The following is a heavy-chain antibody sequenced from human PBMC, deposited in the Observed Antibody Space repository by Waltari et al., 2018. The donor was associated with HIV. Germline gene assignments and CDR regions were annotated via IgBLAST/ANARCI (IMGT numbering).Heavy chain of an antibody. Sequence: EVQLVESGGGLIQPGGSLRLSCEASGFTVSTNYMTWVPQAPGKGLEWGSVLYSGYTTYYADSVKGRFAISRDNSKNTLYLQMNSLRAEDTAVYYCARGGGSYLHFFDYWGQGTLVTVSS. CDR3: ARGGGSYLHFFDY. J-gene: IGHJ4*02. D-gene: IGHD1-26*01. V-gene: IGHV3-53*01. CDR1: GFTVSTNY. CDR2: LYSGYTT.